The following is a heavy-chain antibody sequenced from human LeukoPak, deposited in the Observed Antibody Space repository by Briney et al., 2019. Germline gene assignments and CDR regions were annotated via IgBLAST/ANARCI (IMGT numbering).Heavy chain of an antibody. Sequence: PSETLSLTCTVSGGSISGGYWSWIRQPPGRGLEWIGYVYTGGSTNYNPSLKSRVTISFDTSKSQFALKLSSVTAADKAVYYCAKSFFDYSTYYSYYFNLWGQGALVTVSS. CDR3: AKSFFDYSTYYSYYFNL. J-gene: IGHJ4*02. CDR2: VYTGGST. V-gene: IGHV4-4*09. CDR1: GGSISGGY. D-gene: IGHD4-11*01.